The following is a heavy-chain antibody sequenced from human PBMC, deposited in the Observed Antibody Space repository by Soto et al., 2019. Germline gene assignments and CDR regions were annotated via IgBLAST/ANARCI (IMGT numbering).Heavy chain of an antibody. V-gene: IGHV3-30-3*01. CDR3: AREFGDIVVVVAAAQALDY. Sequence: GGSLRLSCAASGFTFSSYAMHWVRQAPGKGLEWVAVISYDGSNKYYADSVKGRFTISRDNSKNTLYLQMNSLRAEDTAVYCCAREFGDIVVVVAAAQALDYWGQGTLVTVSS. CDR1: GFTFSSYA. D-gene: IGHD2-15*01. J-gene: IGHJ4*02. CDR2: ISYDGSNK.